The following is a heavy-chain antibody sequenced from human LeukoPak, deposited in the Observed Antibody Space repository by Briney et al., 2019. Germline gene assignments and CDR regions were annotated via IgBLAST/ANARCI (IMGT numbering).Heavy chain of an antibody. CDR2: IYYSGST. Sequence: PSETLSLTCTVSGGSISSSSYYWGWIRQPPGKGLEWIGYIYYSGSTSYNPSLKSRVTMSVDTSKNQFSLKLRSVTAADTAVYYCARYSGSYPHDAFEIWGQGTMVTVSS. V-gene: IGHV4-61*05. J-gene: IGHJ3*02. CDR1: GGSISSSSYY. D-gene: IGHD1-26*01. CDR3: ARYSGSYPHDAFEI.